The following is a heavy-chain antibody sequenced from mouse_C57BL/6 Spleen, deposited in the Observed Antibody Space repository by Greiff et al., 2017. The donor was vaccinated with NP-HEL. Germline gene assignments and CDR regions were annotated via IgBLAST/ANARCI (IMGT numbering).Heavy chain of an antibody. J-gene: IGHJ2*01. V-gene: IGHV14-4*01. CDR3: IYYDYDGGNYFDY. D-gene: IGHD2-4*01. CDR2: IDPENGDT. CDR1: GFNITDDY. Sequence: EVQGVESGAELVRPGASVKLSCTASGFNITDDYMHWVKQRPEQGLEWIGWIDPENGDTEYASKFQGKATITADTSSNTAYLQLSSLTSEDTAVYYCIYYDYDGGNYFDYWGQGTTLTVSS.